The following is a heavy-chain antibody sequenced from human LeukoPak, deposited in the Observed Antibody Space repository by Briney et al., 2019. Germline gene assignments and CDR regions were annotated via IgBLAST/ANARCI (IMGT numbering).Heavy chain of an antibody. CDR3: ATDLNAMIVVRA. J-gene: IGHJ5*02. D-gene: IGHD3-22*01. Sequence: ASVKVSCKVSGYTLTELSMHWVRQAPGKGLEWMGGFDPEDGETIYAQKFQGRVTMTEDTSTDTAYMELSSLRSEDTAVYYCATDLNAMIVVRAWGQGTLVTVSS. CDR1: GYTLTELS. CDR2: FDPEDGET. V-gene: IGHV1-24*01.